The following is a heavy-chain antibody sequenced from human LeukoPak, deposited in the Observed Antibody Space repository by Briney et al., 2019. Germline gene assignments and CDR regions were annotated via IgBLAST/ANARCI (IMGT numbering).Heavy chain of an antibody. Sequence: PSETLSLTCTVSGGSISSYYWSWIRQPPGKGLEWIGYIYYSGSSSYNPSLKSRVTISVDTSKNQFSLKLSSVTAADTAVYYCARYFDYWGQGTLVTVSS. CDR2: IYYSGSS. V-gene: IGHV4-59*08. J-gene: IGHJ4*02. CDR1: GGSISSYY. CDR3: ARYFDY.